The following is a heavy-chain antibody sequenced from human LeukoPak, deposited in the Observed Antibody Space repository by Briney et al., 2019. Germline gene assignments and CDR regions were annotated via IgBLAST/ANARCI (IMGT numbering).Heavy chain of an antibody. Sequence: SETLSLTCTVSGGSISSYYWSWIRQPPGKGLEWIGYIYYSGSTNYNPSLKSRVTISVDTSKNQFSLKLSSVTAADTAVYYCARGERSITMVRGVIKEYYYYYMDVWGKGTTVTVSS. V-gene: IGHV4-59*01. J-gene: IGHJ6*03. CDR2: IYYSGST. CDR1: GGSISSYY. D-gene: IGHD3-10*01. CDR3: ARGERSITMVRGVIKEYYYYYMDV.